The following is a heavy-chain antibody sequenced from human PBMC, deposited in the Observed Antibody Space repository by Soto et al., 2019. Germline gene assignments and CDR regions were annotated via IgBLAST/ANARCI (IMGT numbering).Heavy chain of an antibody. CDR3: AKGRVLLWFGELFDAFDI. CDR1: GFTFSSYG. J-gene: IGHJ3*02. D-gene: IGHD3-10*01. CDR2: ISYDGSNK. Sequence: GGSLRLSCAASGFTFSSYGMHWVRQAPGKGLEWVAVISYDGSNKYYADSVKGRFTISRDNSKNTLYLQMNSLRAEDTAVYYCAKGRVLLWFGELFDAFDIWGQGTMVTVSS. V-gene: IGHV3-30*18.